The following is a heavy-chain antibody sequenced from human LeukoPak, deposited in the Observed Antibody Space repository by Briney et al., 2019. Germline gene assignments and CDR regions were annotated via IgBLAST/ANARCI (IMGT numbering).Heavy chain of an antibody. Sequence: SETLSLTCTISGGSTSDYYWSWIRQPASKGLEWIGRIYTSGSTNYNPSLKSRVTMSVDTSKNQFSLKLSSVTAADTAVYYCARIKRGGWKDAFDIWGQGTMVTVSS. CDR2: IYTSGST. J-gene: IGHJ3*02. CDR3: ARIKRGGWKDAFDI. D-gene: IGHD3-16*01. CDR1: GGSTSDYY. V-gene: IGHV4-4*07.